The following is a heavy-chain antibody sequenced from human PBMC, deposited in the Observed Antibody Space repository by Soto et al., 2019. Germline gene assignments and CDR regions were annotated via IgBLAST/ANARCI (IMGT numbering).Heavy chain of an antibody. Sequence: SETLSLTCAVSGYSISSGYYWGWIRQPPGKGLEWIGSIYHGGSTYYNPSRKSRVTISVDTSKNQFSLKLSSVTAADTAVYYCARDCTSTTCYLYYYGMDVWGQGTTVTVSS. D-gene: IGHD2-2*01. V-gene: IGHV4-38-2*01. CDR1: GYSISSGYY. CDR3: ARDCTSTTCYLYYYGMDV. CDR2: IYHGGST. J-gene: IGHJ6*02.